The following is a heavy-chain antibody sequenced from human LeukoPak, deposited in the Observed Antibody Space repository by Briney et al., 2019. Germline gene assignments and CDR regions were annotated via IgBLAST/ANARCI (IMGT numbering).Heavy chain of an antibody. D-gene: IGHD4-23*01. CDR1: GYTFTSYA. CDR3: ARVSRYGGKALDY. CDR2: INAGNGNT. V-gene: IGHV1-3*01. J-gene: IGHJ4*02. Sequence: GASVKVSCKASGYTFTSYAMYWVRQAPGQRLEWMGWINAGNGNTKYSQKFQGRVTITRDTSASTAYMELSSLRSEDTAVYYCARVSRYGGKALDYWGQGTLVTVSS.